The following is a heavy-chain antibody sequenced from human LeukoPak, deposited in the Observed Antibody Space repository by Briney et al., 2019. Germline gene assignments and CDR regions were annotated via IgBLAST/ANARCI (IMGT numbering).Heavy chain of an antibody. CDR3: ARVMTTVTEFDY. J-gene: IGHJ4*02. D-gene: IGHD4-17*01. Sequence: PGGSLRLSCAASGFTLSSYAMSWVRQAPGKGLEWVSLISGNTGSTYYADSVKGRFTISRDNSKNTLYLQMNSLRAEDTAVYYCARVMTTVTEFDYWGQGTLVTVSS. CDR2: ISGNTGST. V-gene: IGHV3-23*01. CDR1: GFTLSSYA.